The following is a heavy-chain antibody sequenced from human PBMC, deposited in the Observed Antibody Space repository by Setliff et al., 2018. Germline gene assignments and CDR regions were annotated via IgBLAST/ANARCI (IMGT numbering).Heavy chain of an antibody. CDR3: ARHKAGITIFGVVINPDAFDI. J-gene: IGHJ3*02. CDR1: GFTFSSYA. V-gene: IGHV3-23*01. CDR2: ISGSGGST. D-gene: IGHD3-3*01. Sequence: GGSLRLSCAASGFTFSSYAMSWVRQAPGKGLEWVSAISGSGGSTYYADSVKGRFTISRDNSKNTLYLQMNSLRAEDTAVYYCARHKAGITIFGVVINPDAFDIWGQGTMVTVSS.